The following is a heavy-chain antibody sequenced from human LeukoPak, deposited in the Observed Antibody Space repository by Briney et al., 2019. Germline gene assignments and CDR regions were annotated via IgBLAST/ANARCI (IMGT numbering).Heavy chain of an antibody. CDR1: GFTFSTYW. V-gene: IGHV3-74*01. CDR2: INSDGSST. D-gene: IGHD3-22*01. Sequence: GGSLRLSCAASGFTFSTYWMHWVRHAPGTGLVWVSRINSDGSSTNYADSVKGRFTISRDNAKNTLYLQMNSLRVEDTAVYYCARETYYYDSSGYYLELFDYWGQGTLVTVSS. CDR3: ARETYYYDSSGYYLELFDY. J-gene: IGHJ4*02.